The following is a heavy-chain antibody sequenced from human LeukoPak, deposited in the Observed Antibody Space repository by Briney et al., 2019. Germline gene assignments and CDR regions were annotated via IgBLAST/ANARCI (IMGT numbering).Heavy chain of an antibody. CDR1: GYTFTSYG. D-gene: IGHD2-2*01. J-gene: IGHJ5*02. V-gene: IGHV1-18*01. Sequence: ASVNVSCKASGYTFTSYGISWVRQAPGQGLEWMGWISAYNGNTNYAQNLQGRVTMTTDTSTSTAYMELRSLRSDDTAMYYCARDRQSCSSSSCLVDPWGQGTLVTVSS. CDR2: ISAYNGNT. CDR3: ARDRQSCSSSSCLVDP.